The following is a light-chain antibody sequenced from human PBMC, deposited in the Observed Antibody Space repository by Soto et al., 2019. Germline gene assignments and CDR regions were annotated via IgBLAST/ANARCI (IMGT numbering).Light chain of an antibody. Sequence: EIVWTRSPSTLSWXXGEGATLSCRASQSVSSNLAWYQQKPGQAPRLLIYGASSRAIHTPDRFSGSGSGTDFTLTITRLEPEDSAVYFCQQYTGPPTTFGQGTRLEIK. V-gene: IGKV3-20*01. CDR1: QSVSSN. CDR2: GAS. CDR3: QQYTGPPTT. J-gene: IGKJ5*01.